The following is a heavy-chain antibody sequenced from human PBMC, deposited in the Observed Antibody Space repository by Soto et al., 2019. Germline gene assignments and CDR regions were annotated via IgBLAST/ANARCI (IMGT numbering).Heavy chain of an antibody. Sequence: GGSLRLSCAASGFTFNIYAMTWFRQAPGKGLEWVSAISRYGDITYYADSVEGRFSISRDNSKNTLYLQMNSLRAEDTAVYYCAKDRYLDHDSRGYLFDNWGQGTLVTVSS. CDR1: GFTFNIYA. J-gene: IGHJ5*02. CDR2: ISRYGDIT. CDR3: AKDRYLDHDSRGYLFDN. V-gene: IGHV3-23*01. D-gene: IGHD3-22*01.